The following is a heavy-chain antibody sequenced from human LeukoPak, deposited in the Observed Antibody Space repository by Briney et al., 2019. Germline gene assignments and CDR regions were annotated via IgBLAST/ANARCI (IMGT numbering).Heavy chain of an antibody. Sequence: GGSLRLSCAASGFTFSSYAMSWVRQAPGKGLEWVSAISGSGGSTYYADSVKGRFTISRDNSKNTLYLQMNSLRAEDTAVYYXXXVDXSWYFVLDYWGQGTLVTVSS. CDR2: ISGSGGST. V-gene: IGHV3-23*01. CDR1: GFTFSSYA. CDR3: XXVDXSWYFVLDY. J-gene: IGHJ4*02. D-gene: IGHD6-13*01.